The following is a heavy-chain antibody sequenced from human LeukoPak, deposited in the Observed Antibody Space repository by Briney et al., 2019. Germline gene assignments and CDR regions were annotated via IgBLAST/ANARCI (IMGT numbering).Heavy chain of an antibody. CDR3: ARCTASCYANAFDV. CDR1: GFTFNNNA. Sequence: GGSLRLSCATSGFTFNNNAMSWVRQAPGKGLEWVSAINGGGDATEYADSVKGRFTISRDNSKNTLYLQMNSLRSDDTAVYYCARCTASCYANAFDVWGQGTLLTVSS. D-gene: IGHD2-2*01. V-gene: IGHV3-23*01. CDR2: INGGGDAT. J-gene: IGHJ3*01.